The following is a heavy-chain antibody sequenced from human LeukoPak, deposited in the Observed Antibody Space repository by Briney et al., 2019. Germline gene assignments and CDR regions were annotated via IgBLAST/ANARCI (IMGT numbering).Heavy chain of an antibody. CDR3: VKEVVATIPPL. J-gene: IGHJ4*02. D-gene: IGHD5-12*01. V-gene: IGHV3-9*01. CDR2: ITWNRDNI. Sequence: PGGSLRLSCTVSGFTFDDYAMHWVRHTPGKGLEWVAGITWNRDNIGYGDSVKGRFTISRDNVKNSLYLQMNSLRVEDTAVYYCVKEVVATIPPLWGQGTLVTVSS. CDR1: GFTFDDYA.